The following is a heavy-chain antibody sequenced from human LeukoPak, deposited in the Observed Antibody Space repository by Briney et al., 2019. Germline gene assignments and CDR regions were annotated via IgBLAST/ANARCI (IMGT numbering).Heavy chain of an antibody. CDR2: INHSRST. D-gene: IGHD1-26*01. CDR3: ARGGWALY. J-gene: IGHJ4*02. Sequence: PSETLSLTCAVYGGSFSGYYWSWIRQPPGKGLEWIGEINHSRSTNYNSSLKSRVTISVDTSKNQFSLKLSSVTAADTAVYYCARGGWALYWGQGTLVTVSS. V-gene: IGHV4-34*01. CDR1: GGSFSGYY.